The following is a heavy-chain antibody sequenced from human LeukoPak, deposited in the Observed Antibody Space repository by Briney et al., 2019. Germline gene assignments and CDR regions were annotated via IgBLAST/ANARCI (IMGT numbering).Heavy chain of an antibody. CDR1: GFTFSSYS. D-gene: IGHD2-15*01. Sequence: GRSLRLSCAASGFTFSSYSMNWVRQAPGKGLEWVSSISSSSSYIYYADSVKGRFTISRDNAKNSPYLQMNSLRAEDTAVYYCAREYCSGGSCYGYDYWGQGTLVTVSS. CDR3: AREYCSGGSCYGYDY. J-gene: IGHJ4*02. V-gene: IGHV3-21*01. CDR2: ISSSSSYI.